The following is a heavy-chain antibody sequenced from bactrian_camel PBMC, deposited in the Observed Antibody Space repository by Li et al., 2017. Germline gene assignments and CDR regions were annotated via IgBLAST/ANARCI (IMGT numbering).Heavy chain of an antibody. CDR3: TNHNSGFEY. CDR2: INSAGGST. D-gene: IGHD5*01. Sequence: VQLVESGGGLVQPGGSLRLSCAASGFTFSRYSLSWVRQAAGKGLEWVSSINSAGGSTYYADSVKGRFAISRDNAKNTVYLQLNNLKSEDAAMYYCTNHNSGFEYWGQGTQVTVS. V-gene: IGHV3S40*01. J-gene: IGHJ4*01. CDR1: GFTFSRYS.